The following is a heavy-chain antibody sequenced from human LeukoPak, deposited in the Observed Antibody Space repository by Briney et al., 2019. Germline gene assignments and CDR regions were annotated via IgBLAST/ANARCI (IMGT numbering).Heavy chain of an antibody. Sequence: ASVKVSCKASHYTFTDYGINWVRQAPGQGLEWMGWIGAYNGHTNYAQKLQGRVTMTTDTSTSTAYMELRSLRSDDTAVYYCARMMTPRLYYDSSGYYYGAFDIWGQGTMVTVSS. CDR3: ARMMTPRLYYDSSGYYYGAFDI. V-gene: IGHV1-18*01. CDR2: IGAYNGHT. J-gene: IGHJ3*02. D-gene: IGHD3-22*01. CDR1: HYTFTDYG.